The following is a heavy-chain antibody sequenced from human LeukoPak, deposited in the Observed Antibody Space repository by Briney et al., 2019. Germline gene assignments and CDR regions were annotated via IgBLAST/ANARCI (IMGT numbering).Heavy chain of an antibody. Sequence: PGGSLRLSCAASGFTFSNAWMSWVRQAPGKGLGWVGRIKSKTDGGTTDYAAPVKGRFTISRDDSKNTLYLQMNSLKTEDTAVYYCTTWELKYRQTVDYWGQGTLVTVSS. J-gene: IGHJ4*02. V-gene: IGHV3-15*01. CDR3: TTWELKYRQTVDY. D-gene: IGHD1-26*01. CDR2: IKSKTDGGTT. CDR1: GFTFSNAW.